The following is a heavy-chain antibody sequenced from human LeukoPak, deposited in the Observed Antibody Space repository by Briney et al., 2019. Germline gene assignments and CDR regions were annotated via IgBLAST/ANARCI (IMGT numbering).Heavy chain of an antibody. CDR3: ARSHPGTFDY. Sequence: SETLSLTCTVSGGSISSYYWSWIRQPPGKGLEWIGYIYYSGSTNCNPSLKSRVTISVDTSKNQFSLKLSSVTAADTAVYYCARSHPGTFDYWGQGTLVTVSS. CDR2: IYYSGST. CDR1: GGSISSYY. V-gene: IGHV4-59*08. J-gene: IGHJ4*02. D-gene: IGHD1-14*01.